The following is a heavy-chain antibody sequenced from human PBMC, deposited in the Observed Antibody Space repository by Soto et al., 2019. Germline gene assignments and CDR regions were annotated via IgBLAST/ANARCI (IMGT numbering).Heavy chain of an antibody. J-gene: IGHJ6*02. D-gene: IGHD4-4*01. CDR3: ASDYSNYGGVYYYYGMDV. CDR2: ISGSGGST. CDR1: GFTFSSYA. Sequence: QPGGSLRLSCAASGFTFSSYAMSWVRHAPGKGLEWVSAISGSGGSTYYADSVKGRFTISRDNSKNTLYLQMNSLRAEDTAVYYCASDYSNYGGVYYYYGMDVWGQGTTVTVSS. V-gene: IGHV3-23*01.